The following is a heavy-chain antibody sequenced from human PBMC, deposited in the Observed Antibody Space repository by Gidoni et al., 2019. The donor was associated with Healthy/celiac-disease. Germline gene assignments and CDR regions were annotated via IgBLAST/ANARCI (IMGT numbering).Heavy chain of an antibody. J-gene: IGHJ6*02. CDR3: ARVGYDYFIYYGMDV. CDR1: GGSISSYY. V-gene: IGHV4-59*01. Sequence: QVQLQESGPGLVQPSETLSLTCTVSGGSISSYYWSWIRQPPGKGLEWIGYIYYSGSTNYNPSLKSRVTISVDTSKNQFSLKLSSVTAADTAVYYCARVGYDYFIYYGMDVWGQGTTVTVSS. D-gene: IGHD5-12*01. CDR2: IYYSGST.